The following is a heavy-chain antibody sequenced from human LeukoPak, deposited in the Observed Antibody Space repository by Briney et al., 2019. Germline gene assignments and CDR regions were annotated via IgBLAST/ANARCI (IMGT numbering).Heavy chain of an antibody. CDR3: AREAYYYGSGQFDP. D-gene: IGHD3-10*01. J-gene: IGHJ5*02. Sequence: GASVKVSCKASGYTFTSYGISWVRQAPGQGLEWMGWISAYNGNTNYAQKLQGRVTMTTDTSTSTAYMELRSLRSEDTAVYYCAREAYYYGSGQFDPWGQGTLVTVSS. V-gene: IGHV1-18*01. CDR1: GYTFTSYG. CDR2: ISAYNGNT.